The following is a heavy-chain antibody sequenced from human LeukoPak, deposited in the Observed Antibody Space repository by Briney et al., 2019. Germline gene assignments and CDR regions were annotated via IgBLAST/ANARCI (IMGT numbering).Heavy chain of an antibody. D-gene: IGHD3-22*01. CDR2: ISSEGSTI. V-gene: IGHV3-74*01. Sequence: GGSLRLSCAGSGITFSTYWMHWVRQAPGKGLVWVSRISSEGSTISYADSVKGRFTISRDNAKNTMFLQMNSLRAEDPAVYYCARISSDSISYYDHWGQGTPVTVSS. CDR1: GITFSTYW. J-gene: IGHJ4*02. CDR3: ARISSDSISYYDH.